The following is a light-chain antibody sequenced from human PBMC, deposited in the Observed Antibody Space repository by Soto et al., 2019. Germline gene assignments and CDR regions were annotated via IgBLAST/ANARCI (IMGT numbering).Light chain of an antibody. CDR3: SSYTGSSTVV. Sequence: QSALTQPASVSRSPGQSITISCTGTSSDVGGYNYVSWYQQHPGKAPKLMIYDVSNRPSGVSNRFSGSKSGNTASLTISGLQAEDEADYYCSSYTGSSTVVFGGGTKLTVL. CDR2: DVS. J-gene: IGLJ2*01. V-gene: IGLV2-14*01. CDR1: SSDVGGYNY.